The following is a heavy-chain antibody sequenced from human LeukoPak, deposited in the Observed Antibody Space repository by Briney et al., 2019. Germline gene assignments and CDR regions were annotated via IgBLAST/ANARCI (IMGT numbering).Heavy chain of an antibody. J-gene: IGHJ4*02. D-gene: IGHD3-22*01. CDR3: AKVPSYYYDSSGYYYIDY. V-gene: IGHV3-23*01. CDR2: ISGSGGIT. Sequence: PGGSLSLSCAASGFTFSNYAMSWGRQAPGRRLEWVSAISGSGGITYYADSVRGQFTISRDNSKNTLYLQMNSLRAEDTAVYYCAKVPSYYYDSSGYYYIDYWGQGTLVTVSS. CDR1: GFTFSNYA.